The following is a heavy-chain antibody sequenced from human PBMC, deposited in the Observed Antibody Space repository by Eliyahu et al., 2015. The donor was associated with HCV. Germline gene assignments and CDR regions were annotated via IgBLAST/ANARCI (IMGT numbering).Heavy chain of an antibody. CDR3: ARGYTRTWFESRGGGHFDY. J-gene: IGHJ4*02. CDR2: ISSDGNYI. V-gene: IGHV3-21*02. D-gene: IGHD3-16*02. Sequence: EVQLVESGGGLVKRGGSLRLSCAASGFIFTSYSLNWVRQAPGKGLEWVSSISSDGNYIYYADSVKGRFTISRDNAKDSLYLQMNSLRAEDTAIYYCARGYTRTWFESRGGGHFDYWGQGSLVTVSS. CDR1: GFIFTSYS.